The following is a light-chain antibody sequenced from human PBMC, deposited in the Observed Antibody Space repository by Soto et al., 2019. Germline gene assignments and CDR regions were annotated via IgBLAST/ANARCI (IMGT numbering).Light chain of an antibody. Sequence: QSVLTQPPSVSGAPGQRVTISCTGSSSNIGAGYDVHWYQQLPGTAPKLLIYANRNRPAGVPDRFSASKSGTSASLAITGLQAEDEVDYYCQSHDSSPSGYVFGTGTKVTVL. CDR1: SSNIGAGYD. V-gene: IGLV1-40*01. J-gene: IGLJ1*01. CDR2: ANR. CDR3: QSHDSSPSGYV.